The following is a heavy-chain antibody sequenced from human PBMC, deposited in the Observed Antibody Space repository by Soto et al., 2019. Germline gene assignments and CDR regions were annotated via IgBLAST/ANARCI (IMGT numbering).Heavy chain of an antibody. V-gene: IGHV3-9*01. CDR2: ISWNSGSI. CDR3: ANDIADYYSYYYMDV. CDR1: GFTFDDYA. Sequence: AGGSLRLSCAASGFTFDDYAIRWVRQGPGKGLEWVSGISWNSGSIGYADSVKGRFTISREHAKNSLYLQMNSLRAEDTALYYCANDIADYYSYYYMDVWGKGTTVTDSS. J-gene: IGHJ6*03.